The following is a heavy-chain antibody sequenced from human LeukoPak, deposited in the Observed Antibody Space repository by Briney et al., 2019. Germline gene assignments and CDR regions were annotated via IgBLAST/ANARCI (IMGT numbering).Heavy chain of an antibody. J-gene: IGHJ4*02. Sequence: GASVKVSCKASGYTFTSYDINWVRQATGQGLEWMGWMNPNSGNTGYAQKFQGRVTMTRNTSISTAYMELSSLRSEDTAVYYCARGKTYCSSTSCYRVDYWGQGTLVTVSS. CDR2: MNPNSGNT. CDR3: ARGKTYCSSTSCYRVDY. CDR1: GYTFTSYD. V-gene: IGHV1-8*01. D-gene: IGHD2-2*01.